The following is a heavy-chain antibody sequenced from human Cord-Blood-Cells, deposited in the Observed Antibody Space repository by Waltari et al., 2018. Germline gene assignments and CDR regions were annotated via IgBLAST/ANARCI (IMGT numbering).Heavy chain of an antibody. V-gene: IGHV4-59*01. CDR3: ARGGRYYYDSSGYYYYYGMDV. Sequence: QVQLQESGPGLVKPSETLSLTCTVSGGSISSYYWSWIRQPLGKGLEWIGYIYYSGSTNYNPPLKGRVTISVDTSKNQFSLKLSSVTAADTAVYYCARGGRYYYDSSGYYYYYGMDVWGQGTTVTVSS. D-gene: IGHD3-22*01. CDR2: IYYSGST. J-gene: IGHJ6*02. CDR1: GGSISSYY.